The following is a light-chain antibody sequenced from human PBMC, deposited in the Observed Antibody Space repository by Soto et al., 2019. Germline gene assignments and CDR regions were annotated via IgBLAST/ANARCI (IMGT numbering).Light chain of an antibody. V-gene: IGKV3-11*01. CDR1: QSVSSS. Sequence: EIVLTQSPATLSLSPGERATLSCRASQSVSSSLAWYRQKPGQAPRLLIYDTSTRATGIPARFSGSGSGTDFTLTISSLEPEDFAVYYCQQRSNSYTFGQGTKLESK. CDR3: QQRSNSYT. J-gene: IGKJ2*01. CDR2: DTS.